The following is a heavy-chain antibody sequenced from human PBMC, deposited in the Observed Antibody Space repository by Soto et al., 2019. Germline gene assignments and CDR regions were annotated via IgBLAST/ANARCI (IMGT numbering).Heavy chain of an antibody. V-gene: IGHV4-34*01. CDR2: INHSGST. CDR3: ARGPHYYHYYVDV. J-gene: IGHJ6*03. CDR1: GGSFSGYY. Sequence: SETLSLTCAVYGGSFSGYYWSWIRQPPGKGLEWIGEINHSGSTNYNPSLKSRVTISVDTSKNQFSLKLSSVTAADTAVYYCARGPHYYHYYVDVWGKGTTVTVSS.